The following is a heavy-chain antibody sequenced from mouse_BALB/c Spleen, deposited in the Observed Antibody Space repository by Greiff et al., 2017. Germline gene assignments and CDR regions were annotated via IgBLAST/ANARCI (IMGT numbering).Heavy chain of an antibody. CDR2: ISSGSSTI. CDR1: GFTFSSFG. D-gene: IGHD2-14*01. V-gene: IGHV5-17*02. CDR3: ARGDRYDVFAY. J-gene: IGHJ3*01. Sequence: EVHLVESGGGLVKPGGSLKLSCAASGFTFSSFGMHWVRQAPEKGLEWVAYISSGSSTIYYADTVKGRFTISRDNPKNTLFLQMTSLRSEDTAMYYCARGDRYDVFAYWGQGTLVTVSA.